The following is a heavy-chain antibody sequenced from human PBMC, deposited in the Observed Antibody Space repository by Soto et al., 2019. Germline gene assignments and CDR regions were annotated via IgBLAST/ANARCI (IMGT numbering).Heavy chain of an antibody. Sequence: QVQLVESGGGVVQPGRSLRLSCAASGFTFSSYAMHWVRQAPGKGLEWVAVISYDGSNKYYADSVKGRFTISRDNSKNTLYLQMNSLRAEDTAVYYCASGDYWGQGTLVTVSS. CDR1: GFTFSSYA. J-gene: IGHJ4*02. CDR3: ASGDY. CDR2: ISYDGSNK. V-gene: IGHV3-30-3*01.